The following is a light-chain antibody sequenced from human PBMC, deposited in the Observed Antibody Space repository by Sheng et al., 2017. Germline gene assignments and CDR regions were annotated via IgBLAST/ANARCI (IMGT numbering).Light chain of an antibody. CDR1: QSVNRN. Sequence: EIVMTQSPATVSVSPGERATLSCRASQSVNRNLAWYRQKPGRAPRLLIYGASTRATGVPARFSGSGSGTDFTLTISSLQSEDFAVYYCQQYNNWPLTFGGGTKVEIK. CDR2: GAS. J-gene: IGKJ4*01. V-gene: IGKV3-15*01. CDR3: QQYNNWPLT.